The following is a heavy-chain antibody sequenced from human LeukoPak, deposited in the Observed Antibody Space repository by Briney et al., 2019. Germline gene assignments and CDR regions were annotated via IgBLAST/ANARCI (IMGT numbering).Heavy chain of an antibody. CDR3: ARNRGATGYYWVDY. V-gene: IGHV3-30*03. J-gene: IGHJ4*02. Sequence: PGGSLRLSCAASEFTFSSYAMQWVRQAPGKGLEWVAVISTDGSNKYYADSVKGRFTISRDNSKNTLYLQMNSLRAEDTAIYYCARNRGATGYYWVDYWGQGTLVTVSS. CDR1: EFTFSSYA. CDR2: ISTDGSNK. D-gene: IGHD3-22*01.